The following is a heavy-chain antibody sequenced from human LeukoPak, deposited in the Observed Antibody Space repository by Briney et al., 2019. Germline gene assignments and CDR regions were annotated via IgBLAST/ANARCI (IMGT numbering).Heavy chain of an antibody. D-gene: IGHD3-22*01. J-gene: IGHJ4*02. CDR1: GYTFTSYG. CDR3: AREGASSGYFDY. Sequence: GASVKVSCKASGYTFTSYGISWVRQAPGQGLEWMGIINPSGGSTSYAQKFQGRVTMTRDMSTSTVYMELSSLRSEDTAVYYCAREGASSGYFDYWGQGTLVTVSS. CDR2: INPSGGST. V-gene: IGHV1-46*01.